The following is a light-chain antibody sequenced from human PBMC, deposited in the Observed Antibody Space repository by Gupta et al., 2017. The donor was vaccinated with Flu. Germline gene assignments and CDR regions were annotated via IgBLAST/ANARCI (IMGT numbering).Light chain of an antibody. CDR1: SSNIGSNY. J-gene: IGLJ3*02. CDR3: AAWDDSLSGRV. Sequence: QSGLTPPPSASGTPEQRGHLSCSGSSSNIGSNYGYWYQQLPGTAPKLLIYRNNQRPSGVPDRFSGSKSGTSASLAISGLRSEDEADYYCAAWDDSLSGRVFGGGTKLTVL. V-gene: IGLV1-47*01. CDR2: RNN.